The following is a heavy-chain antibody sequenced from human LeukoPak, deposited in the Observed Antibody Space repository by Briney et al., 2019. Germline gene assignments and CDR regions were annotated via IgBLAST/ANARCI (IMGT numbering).Heavy chain of an antibody. J-gene: IGHJ4*02. Sequence: SETLSLTCTVSGGSISSSSYYWGWIRQPPGKGLEWIGSIYYSGSTYYNPSLKSRVTISVDTSKNQFSLKLSSVTAADTAVYYCASTDGWLAIYYFDYWGQGTLVTVSS. CDR3: ASTDGWLAIYYFDY. D-gene: IGHD3-3*02. CDR1: GGSISSSSYY. V-gene: IGHV4-39*01. CDR2: IYYSGST.